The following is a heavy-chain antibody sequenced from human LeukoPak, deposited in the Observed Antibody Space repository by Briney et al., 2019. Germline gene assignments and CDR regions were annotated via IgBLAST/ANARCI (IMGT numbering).Heavy chain of an antibody. V-gene: IGHV5-51*01. D-gene: IGHD3-22*01. CDR3: ARTYDSSGYYLGY. CDR1: GYSFTSYW. Sequence: GESLKISCKGSGYSFTSYWIGWVRQMPGKGLEWMGVIYPGDSDTRYSPSFQGQVTISADKSISTAYLQWSSLKASDTAMYYCARTYDSSGYYLGYWGQGTLVTVSS. J-gene: IGHJ4*02. CDR2: IYPGDSDT.